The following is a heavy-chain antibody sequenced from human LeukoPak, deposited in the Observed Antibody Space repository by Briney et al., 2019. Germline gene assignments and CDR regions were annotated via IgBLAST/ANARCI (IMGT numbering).Heavy chain of an antibody. Sequence: KPSETLSLTCAVYGGSFSGYYWSWIRQPPGKGLEWIGYIYYSGSTNYNPSLKSRVTMSVDTSKKQFSLKLSSVTAADTAVYYCARGRPPHDYGTLFDYWGQGTLVTVSS. V-gene: IGHV4-59*01. CDR3: ARGRPPHDYGTLFDY. D-gene: IGHD4-17*01. J-gene: IGHJ4*02. CDR2: IYYSGST. CDR1: GGSFSGYY.